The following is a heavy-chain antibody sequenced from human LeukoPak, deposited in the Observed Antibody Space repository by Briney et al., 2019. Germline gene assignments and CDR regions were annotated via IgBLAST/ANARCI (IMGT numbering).Heavy chain of an antibody. J-gene: IGHJ6*03. Sequence: VASVKVSCKASGYTFTSYGISLVRQAPGQGLEWMGWISAYNGNTNYAQKLQGRVTMTTDTSTSTAYMELRSLRSDDTAVYYCGRSSGSLFYDYYMDVWGKGTTVTVSS. D-gene: IGHD3-10*01. CDR2: ISAYNGNT. CDR1: GYTFTSYG. CDR3: GRSSGSLFYDYYMDV. V-gene: IGHV1-18*01.